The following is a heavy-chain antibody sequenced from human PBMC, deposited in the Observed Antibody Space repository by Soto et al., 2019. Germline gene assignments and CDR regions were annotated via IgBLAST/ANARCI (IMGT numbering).Heavy chain of an antibody. D-gene: IGHD2-2*02. V-gene: IGHV3-48*02. CDR2: ISSSGSTI. Sequence: PGGSLRLSCAASEDISSYSMNWVRQGPGKGLEWLSYISSSGSTIYYANSVKGRFTISRDNAKKSVYLQMNSLSDEDTGVYFCAREGKCTASSCFTSEVWFHP. J-gene: IGHJ5*02. CDR1: EDISSYS. CDR3: AREGKCTASSCFTSEVWFHP.